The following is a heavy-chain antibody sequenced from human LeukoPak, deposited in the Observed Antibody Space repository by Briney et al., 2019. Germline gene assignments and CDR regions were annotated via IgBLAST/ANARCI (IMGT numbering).Heavy chain of an antibody. Sequence: SGPTLVKPTQTLTLTCTFSGFSLTTSGVGVGWIRQSPGKALERLILIYWDDDKRYSPSLRSRLTIAKDTSKNQVVLTMITMDPVDTGTYYCAHRRYLYGSWNYGSFDIWGQGTMVTVSS. CDR3: AHRRYLYGSWNYGSFDI. V-gene: IGHV2-5*02. CDR1: GFSLTTSGVG. CDR2: IYWDDDK. D-gene: IGHD1-7*01. J-gene: IGHJ3*02.